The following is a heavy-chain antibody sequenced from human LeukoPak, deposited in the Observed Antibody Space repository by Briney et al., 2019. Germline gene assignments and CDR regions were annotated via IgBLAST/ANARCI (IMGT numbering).Heavy chain of an antibody. Sequence: PGGSLRLSCAASGLTFSSSAMSWVRQAPGKGLEWVSAISGSGGSTYYADSVKGRFTISGDNSKNTLYLQMNSLRAEDTAVYYCARAETLGRVGATSAFDIWGQGTMVTVSS. CDR2: ISGSGGST. J-gene: IGHJ3*02. CDR3: ARAETLGRVGATSAFDI. V-gene: IGHV3-23*01. CDR1: GLTFSSSA. D-gene: IGHD1-26*01.